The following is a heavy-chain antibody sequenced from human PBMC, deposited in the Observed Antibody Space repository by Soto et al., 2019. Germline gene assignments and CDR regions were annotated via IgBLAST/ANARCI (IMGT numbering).Heavy chain of an antibody. Sequence: QITLKESGPTLVKPTQTLTLTCTFSGFSLSTSGVGVGWIRQPPGKALEWLALIYWDDDKRYSPSLTSRLTLTKDHSKNQVVLTMTNMDPVDTATYYCAHVLVVVANYGMDVWGPGTTVTVSS. V-gene: IGHV2-5*02. CDR1: GFSLSTSGVG. D-gene: IGHD2-15*01. CDR3: AHVLVVVANYGMDV. J-gene: IGHJ6*02. CDR2: IYWDDDK.